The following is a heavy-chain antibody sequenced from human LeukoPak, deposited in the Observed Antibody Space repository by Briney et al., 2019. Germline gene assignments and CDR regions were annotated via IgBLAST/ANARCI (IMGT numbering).Heavy chain of an antibody. V-gene: IGHV3-23*01. CDR1: GFTFSSYA. CDR3: AKARLCGGDCYLDAFDI. Sequence: QPGGSLRLSCAASGFTFSSYAMSWVRQAPGKGLEWVSAISGSGGSTYYADSVKGRFTISRDNSKNTLYLQMNSLRAEDTAVYYCAKARLCGGDCYLDAFDIWGQGTMVTVSS. CDR2: ISGSGGST. D-gene: IGHD2-21*02. J-gene: IGHJ3*02.